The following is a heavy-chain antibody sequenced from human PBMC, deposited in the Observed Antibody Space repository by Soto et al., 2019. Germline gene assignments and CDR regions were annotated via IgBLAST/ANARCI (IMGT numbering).Heavy chain of an antibody. CDR2: IRSGGSPV. CDR3: AREIYGSKEGNVY. V-gene: IGHV3-48*01. J-gene: IGHJ4*02. D-gene: IGHD4-17*01. Sequence: PGGSLRLSCAASGFTFSSYSMNWVRQAPGKGLEWVSCIRSGGSPVYYADSVKGRFTISRDDARNSLYLQLNSLRVEDTAVYYCAREIYGSKEGNVYWGQGTQVTVSS. CDR1: GFTFSSYS.